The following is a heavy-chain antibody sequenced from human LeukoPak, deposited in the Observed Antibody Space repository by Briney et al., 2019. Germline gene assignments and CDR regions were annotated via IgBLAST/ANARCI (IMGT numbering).Heavy chain of an antibody. Sequence: GESLKISCKGSGYSFPSYWIAWVRQMPGKGLEWMGIIYPGDSDTRYSPSFQGQVTISADKSLSTAYLQWSSLKASDTAMYFCARQASRAGTYLYYFDYWGQGTLVTVSS. CDR2: IYPGDSDT. CDR1: GYSFPSYW. V-gene: IGHV5-51*01. CDR3: ARQASRAGTYLYYFDY. J-gene: IGHJ4*02. D-gene: IGHD6-13*01.